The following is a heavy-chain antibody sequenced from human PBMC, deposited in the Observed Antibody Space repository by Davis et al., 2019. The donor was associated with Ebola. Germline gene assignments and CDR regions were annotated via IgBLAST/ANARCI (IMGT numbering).Heavy chain of an antibody. D-gene: IGHD6-13*01. CDR1: GFTVSSNY. CDR3: ARDGGYSSSWYGY. Sequence: GESLKISCAASGFTVSSNYMSWVRQAPGKGLEWVSVIYSGGSTYYADSVKGRFTISRHNSKNTLYLQMNSLRAEDTAVYYCARDGGYSSSWYGYWGQGTLVTVSS. J-gene: IGHJ4*02. V-gene: IGHV3-53*01. CDR2: IYSGGST.